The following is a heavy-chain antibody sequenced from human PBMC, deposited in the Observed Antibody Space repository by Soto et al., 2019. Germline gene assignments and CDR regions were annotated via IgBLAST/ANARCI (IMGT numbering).Heavy chain of an antibody. CDR1: GFTFSNYA. Sequence: DVQLLESGGGLVQPGGSLRLSCAASGFTFSNYAMNWVRQAPGKGLEWVSSISGTGGNTYYADSVKGRFAISRDNSKNTVFLQMSSLRGDDTALYYCARRETMLGYVYHGMDGWGQGTTVTVSS. CDR2: ISGTGGNT. CDR3: ARRETMLGYVYHGMDG. J-gene: IGHJ6*02. V-gene: IGHV3-23*01. D-gene: IGHD3-10*02.